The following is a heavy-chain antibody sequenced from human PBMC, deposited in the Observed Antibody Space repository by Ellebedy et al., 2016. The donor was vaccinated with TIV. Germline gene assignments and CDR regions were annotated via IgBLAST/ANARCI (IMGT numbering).Heavy chain of an antibody. J-gene: IGHJ4*02. V-gene: IGHV1-8*01. CDR3: AREIRYCSSTSCLVDY. Sequence: ASVKVSXXASGYTFTSYNINWVRQAAGQGPEWMGWMIPNSGNAGYAQKFQGRVTMTRNTSISTAYMELSSLRSEDTAVYYCAREIRYCSSTSCLVDYWGQGTLVTVSS. CDR1: GYTFTSYN. D-gene: IGHD2-2*01. CDR2: MIPNSGNA.